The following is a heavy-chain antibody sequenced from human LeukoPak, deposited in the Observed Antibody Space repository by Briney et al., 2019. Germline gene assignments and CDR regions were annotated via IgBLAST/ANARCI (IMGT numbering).Heavy chain of an antibody. CDR1: GYDFTSVG. CDR3: ARAGPGSGWYFDY. J-gene: IGHJ4*02. D-gene: IGHD6-19*01. V-gene: IGHV1-18*01. CDR2: ISPYNGNT. Sequence: ASVKVSCKASGYDFTSVGITWARRAPGQGLEWMGWISPYNGNTRYAQKFQGRVAITTDTSTTTAYMELKGLRFNDTAVYYCARAGPGSGWYFDYWGQGTLVTVSS.